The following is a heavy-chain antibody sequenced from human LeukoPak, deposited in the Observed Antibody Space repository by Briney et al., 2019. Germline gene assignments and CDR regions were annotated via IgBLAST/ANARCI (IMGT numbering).Heavy chain of an antibody. D-gene: IGHD1-7*01. V-gene: IGHV4-39*01. CDR2: IYYSGST. CDR3: ATLRTGTQDY. Sequence: SETLSLTCTVSGGSISSSTYSWGWIRQPPGKGLEWIGAIYYSGSTYYNPSLKSRVTISVDTPKNQFSLRLSSVTAADTAVYYCATLRTGTQDYWGQGALLTVSS. J-gene: IGHJ4*02. CDR1: GGSISSSTYS.